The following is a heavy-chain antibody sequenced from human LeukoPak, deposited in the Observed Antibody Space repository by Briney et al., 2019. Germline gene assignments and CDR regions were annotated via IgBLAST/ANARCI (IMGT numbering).Heavy chain of an antibody. CDR2: ISYDGSNK. CDR3: AVAYYYGSGDAFDI. J-gene: IGHJ3*02. Sequence: PGGSLRLSCAASGFTFSSYAMHWVRQAPGKGLEWVAVISYDGSNKYYADSVKGRFTISRDNAKNSLYLQMNSLRAEDTAVYYCAVAYYYGSGDAFDIWGQGTKVTVSS. D-gene: IGHD3-10*01. V-gene: IGHV3-30-3*01. CDR1: GFTFSSYA.